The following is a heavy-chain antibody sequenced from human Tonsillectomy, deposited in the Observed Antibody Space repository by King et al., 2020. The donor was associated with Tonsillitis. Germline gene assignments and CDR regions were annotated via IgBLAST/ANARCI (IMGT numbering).Heavy chain of an antibody. V-gene: IGHV3-48*02. Sequence: VQLVESGGGLVQPGGSLRLSCAASGFTFSSFSMNWVRQAPGKGLEWVSYISSSSSTIYYADSVKGRFTISRDNAKNSLYLQMNSLRDEDTALYYWARDLGDYYYDSSGYYGVASWGQGTLVTVSS. CDR1: GFTFSSFS. CDR3: ARDLGDYYYDSSGYYGVAS. D-gene: IGHD3-22*01. CDR2: ISSSSSTI. J-gene: IGHJ5*02.